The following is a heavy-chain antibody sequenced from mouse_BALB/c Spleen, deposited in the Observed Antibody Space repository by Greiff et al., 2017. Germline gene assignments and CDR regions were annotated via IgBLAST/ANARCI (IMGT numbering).Heavy chain of an antibody. CDR1: GFNIKDTY. V-gene: IGHV14-3*02. D-gene: IGHD2-1*01. J-gene: IGHJ3*01. CDR3: ARDGNYPPWFAY. Sequence: EVQLVESGAELVKPGASVKLSCTASGFNIKDTYMHWVKQRPEQGLEWIGRIDPANGNTKYDPKFQGKATITADTSSNTAYLQLSSLTSEDTAVYYCARDGNYPPWFAYWGQGTLVTVSA. CDR2: IDPANGNT.